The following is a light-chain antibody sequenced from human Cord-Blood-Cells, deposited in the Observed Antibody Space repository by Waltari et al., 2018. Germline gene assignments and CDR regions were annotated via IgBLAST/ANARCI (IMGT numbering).Light chain of an antibody. CDR1: QSISSY. V-gene: IGKV1-39*01. CDR3: QQSYSTPWT. CDR2: AAS. J-gene: IGKJ1*01. Sequence: DIQMTQSPSSLSASVGDRVTITCRASQSISSYLNWYQQKPGKAPKLLIYAASSLQSGVPSRFRSSGSATDFTLTISSLQPEYFATYYCQQSYSTPWTFGQGTKVEIK.